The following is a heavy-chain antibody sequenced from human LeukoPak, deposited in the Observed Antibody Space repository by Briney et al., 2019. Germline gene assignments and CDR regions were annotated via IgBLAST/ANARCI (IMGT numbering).Heavy chain of an antibody. CDR2: FSYSGNT. CDR1: GGSISSYY. V-gene: IGHV4-59*01. Sequence: RSETLSLTCTVSGGSISSYYGSCMRHPPGKGLEWIGYFSYSGNTNYNPSLKSRVIISVDMSKKHFSLKLNSVTAAGTAVYYCARTLSYCGSDCYPPSGYFDYWGQGNLVTVSS. J-gene: IGHJ4*02. D-gene: IGHD2-21*02. CDR3: ARTLSYCGSDCYPPSGYFDY.